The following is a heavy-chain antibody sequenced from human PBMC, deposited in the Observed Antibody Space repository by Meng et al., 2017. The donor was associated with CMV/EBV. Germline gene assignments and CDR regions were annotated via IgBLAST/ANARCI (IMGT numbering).Heavy chain of an antibody. CDR3: AREGYDFWSGSPPRGWFDP. V-gene: IGHV4-34*01. CDR2: INHSGST. D-gene: IGHD3-3*01. Sequence: SQTLSLTCAVYGGSFSGYYWSWIRQPPGKGLEWIGEINHSGSTNYNPSLKSRVTISVDTSKNQFSLKLSSVTAADTAVYYCAREGYDFWSGSPPRGWFDPWGQGTLVTVSS. J-gene: IGHJ5*02. CDR1: GGSFSGYY.